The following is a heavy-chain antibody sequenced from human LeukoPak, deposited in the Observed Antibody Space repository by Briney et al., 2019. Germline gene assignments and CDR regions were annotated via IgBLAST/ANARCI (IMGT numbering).Heavy chain of an antibody. CDR2: ISGGRT. Sequence: GGSLRLSCVASGFTFSSHAMTWFRQAPGKGLQWVSAISGGRTYYADSVKGRFTISRDNSKNTVFLQMDSLRAEDTAVYYCAKDRFGIDPWGQGTRATVSS. J-gene: IGHJ5*02. CDR1: GFTFSSHA. V-gene: IGHV3-23*01. D-gene: IGHD3-10*01. CDR3: AKDRFGIDP.